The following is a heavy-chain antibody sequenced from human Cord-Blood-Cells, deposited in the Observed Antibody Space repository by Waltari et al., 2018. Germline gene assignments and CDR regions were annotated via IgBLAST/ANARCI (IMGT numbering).Heavy chain of an antibody. Sequence: QVQLVQSGAEVKKPGASVKVSCKASRYSFTSYDINWVRQATGQGLEWMGLMTPNTGNTGYSHKFQCRVTMTRNTSISTAYMELSILRSEDTAVYYCARGDPYSSSWFPIDYWGQGTLVTVSS. CDR3: ARGDPYSSSWFPIDY. CDR1: RYSFTSYD. V-gene: IGHV1-8*01. CDR2: MTPNTGNT. D-gene: IGHD6-13*01. J-gene: IGHJ4*02.